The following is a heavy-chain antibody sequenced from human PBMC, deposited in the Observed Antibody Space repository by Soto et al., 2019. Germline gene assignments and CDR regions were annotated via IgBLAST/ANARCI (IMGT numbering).Heavy chain of an antibody. CDR2: ISYDGSQK. CDR3: AKAESSSWFYFDS. D-gene: IGHD6-13*01. CDR1: GFIFTAYG. V-gene: IGHV3-30*18. J-gene: IGHJ4*02. Sequence: ESGGGVVQPGRSLRLSCAASGFIFTAYGMHWVRQAPGKGLEWVAVISYDGSQKYYADSVKGRFTISRDNSKNTLYLQMNSLRAEDTALYTCAKAESSSWFYFDSWGQGTLVTVSS.